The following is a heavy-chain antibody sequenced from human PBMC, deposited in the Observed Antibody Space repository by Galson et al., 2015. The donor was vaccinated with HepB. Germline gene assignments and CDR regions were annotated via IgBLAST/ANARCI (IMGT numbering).Heavy chain of an antibody. D-gene: IGHD4-11*01. V-gene: IGHV1-69*13. CDR1: GDTFGSDA. CDR2: IIPILGAP. Sequence: SVKVSCKASGDTFGSDALTWVRQAPGQGLEWMGGIIPILGAPNYAQSFHDRLTITADESTNTGYMELSSLTSDDTAVYYCATVFDYSNPFDSLNGFESWDQGTLVTVSA. J-gene: IGHJ5*01. CDR3: ATVFDYSNPFDSLNGFES.